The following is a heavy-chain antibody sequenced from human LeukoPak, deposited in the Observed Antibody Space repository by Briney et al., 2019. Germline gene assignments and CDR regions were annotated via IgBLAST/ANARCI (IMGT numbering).Heavy chain of an antibody. Sequence: GGSLRLSCATSGFTFSSSWVSWVRQAPGKGLECVANIKEDGREKYYVDSVKGRFTISRDNAKNSLYLQMSSLRAEDTAVYYCARGGRPDYRGQGTLVTVSS. V-gene: IGHV3-7*01. CDR2: IKEDGREK. J-gene: IGHJ4*02. D-gene: IGHD3-10*01. CDR1: GFTFSSSW. CDR3: ARGGRPDY.